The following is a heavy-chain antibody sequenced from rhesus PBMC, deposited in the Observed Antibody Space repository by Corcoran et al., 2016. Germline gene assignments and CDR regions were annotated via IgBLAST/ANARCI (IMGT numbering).Heavy chain of an antibody. CDR3: TTSGGYYTLLDV. D-gene: IGHD3-28*01. V-gene: IGHV3-118*01. CDR1: GFTFSSSA. J-gene: IGHJ5-2*02. Sequence: EVQLVESGGGLVQPGGSLRLSCAASGFTFSSSAMHWVRQASGKGLGGVGRIRSTSNNTETGDAASVKGRFTISRDDSKNTAYLQMNSLKTEDTAVYYCTTSGGYYTLLDVWGRGVLVTVSS. CDR2: IRSTSNNTET.